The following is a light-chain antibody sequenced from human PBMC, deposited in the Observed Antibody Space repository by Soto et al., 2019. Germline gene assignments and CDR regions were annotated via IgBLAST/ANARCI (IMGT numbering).Light chain of an antibody. Sequence: DIVMTQSPDSLAVSLGERATINCKSSQSVLYSSNNKNYLAWYQQKPGQPPKLLIYLASIRESGVPNHFSGSGSGTDFSLTISSLQAEDVAVYYCQQYYSSPFTFGPGTKVDIK. CDR1: QSVLYSSNNKNY. CDR2: LAS. CDR3: QQYYSSPFT. V-gene: IGKV4-1*01. J-gene: IGKJ3*01.